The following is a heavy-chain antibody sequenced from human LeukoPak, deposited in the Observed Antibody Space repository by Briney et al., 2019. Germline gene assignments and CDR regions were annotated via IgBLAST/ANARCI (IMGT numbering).Heavy chain of an antibody. CDR3: ARGVGGWPSDAFDI. CDR1: GGTFSSYA. D-gene: IGHD5-12*01. CDR2: VIPIFGTA. J-gene: IGHJ3*02. V-gene: IGHV1-69*13. Sequence: SVKVSCKASGGTFSSYAISWVRQAPGQGLEWMGGVIPIFGTANYAQKFQGRVTITADESTSTAYMELSSLRSEDTAVYYCARGVGGWPSDAFDIWGQGTMVTVSS.